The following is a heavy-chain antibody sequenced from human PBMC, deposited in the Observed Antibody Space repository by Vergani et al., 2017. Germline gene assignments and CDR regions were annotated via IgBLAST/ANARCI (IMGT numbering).Heavy chain of an antibody. CDR3: ATKSCSTPGCQIGYFRE. J-gene: IGHJ1*01. CDR1: GFTSSYYG. V-gene: IGHV3-30*03. Sequence: QVHLVESGGGVVQPGRSLRLSCVVSGFTSSYYGMHWVRQAPGKGLEWVAVISYDGTQKYYADSVKGRFTISRDNSKSTLYLQMNSLRTKDTAVYYCATKSCSTPGCQIGYFREWGQGTLVTVSS. D-gene: IGHD2-2*01. CDR2: ISYDGTQK.